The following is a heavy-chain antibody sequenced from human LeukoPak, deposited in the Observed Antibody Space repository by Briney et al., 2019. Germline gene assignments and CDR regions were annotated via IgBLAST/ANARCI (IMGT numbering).Heavy chain of an antibody. J-gene: IGHJ4*02. CDR3: ARGIAGGFDY. CDR2: ISYNGYNK. V-gene: IGHV3-30-3*01. D-gene: IGHD6-13*01. Sequence: GGSLRLSCATSGFTFSSYDMHWVRQAPGKGLEWVAGISYNGYNKYYADSVKGRFTISRDSSKNTLYLQMNSLRAEDTTVYYCARGIAGGFDYWGQGTLVTASS. CDR1: GFTFSSYD.